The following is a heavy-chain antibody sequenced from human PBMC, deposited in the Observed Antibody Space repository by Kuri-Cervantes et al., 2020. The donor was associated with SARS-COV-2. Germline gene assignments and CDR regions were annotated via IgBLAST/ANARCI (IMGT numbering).Heavy chain of an antibody. Sequence: GGSLRLSCAASGFTFSSYGMHWVRQAPGKGLEWVAVISYDGSNKYYADSVKGRFTISRDNSKNTLYLQMNSLRAEDTAVYYCARAAGRMVRPIDYWGQGTLVTVSS. CDR1: GFTFSSYG. D-gene: IGHD3-10*01. CDR2: ISYDGSNK. V-gene: IGHV3-30*03. CDR3: ARAAGRMVRPIDY. J-gene: IGHJ4*02.